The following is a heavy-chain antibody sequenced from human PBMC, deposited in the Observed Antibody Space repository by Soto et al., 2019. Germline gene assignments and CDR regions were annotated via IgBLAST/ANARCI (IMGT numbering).Heavy chain of an antibody. V-gene: IGHV3-33*01. CDR3: ARLGGSGGDSIEH. CDR1: GFPFSKYG. Sequence: VQLVESGGGVVQPGRSLRLSCAASGFPFSKYGMHWVRQAPGKGLEWVAIIWYDGSKKYYGDSVKGRFTLSRDNSKDTLFLQMNSLRADDTAMYYCARLGGSGGDSIEHWGQGTLVTVSS. D-gene: IGHD3-10*01. J-gene: IGHJ4*02. CDR2: IWYDGSKK.